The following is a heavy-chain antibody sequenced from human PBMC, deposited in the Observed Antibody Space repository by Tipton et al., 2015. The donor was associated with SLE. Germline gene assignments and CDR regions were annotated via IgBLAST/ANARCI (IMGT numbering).Heavy chain of an antibody. V-gene: IGHV3-9*01. D-gene: IGHD2-21*02. CDR2: IYWNNSGV. Sequence: SLRLSCAASGFTFDDYAMHWARQSPGKGLEWVSSIYWNNSGVAYADSVKGRFTISRDTAGNSLYLQMDRLRPEDTAMYYCVKDLAPITAYFENWGQGALVTVSS. CDR3: VKDLAPITAYFEN. CDR1: GFTFDDYA. J-gene: IGHJ4*02.